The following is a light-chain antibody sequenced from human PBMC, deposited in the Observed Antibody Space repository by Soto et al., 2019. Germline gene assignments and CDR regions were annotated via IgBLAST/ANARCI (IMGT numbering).Light chain of an antibody. CDR3: QQFGSSSWT. J-gene: IGKJ1*01. CDR1: QSVSSSY. V-gene: IGKV3-20*01. CDR2: GAS. Sequence: ESVLTQSPGTLSLSPGEKATLSCRASQSVSSSYLAWYQQKPGQAPRVLIYGASSRATGIPDRFSGSGSGADFTLTVSRLAPEDLAVYYCQQFGSSSWTLGQGTKVEIK.